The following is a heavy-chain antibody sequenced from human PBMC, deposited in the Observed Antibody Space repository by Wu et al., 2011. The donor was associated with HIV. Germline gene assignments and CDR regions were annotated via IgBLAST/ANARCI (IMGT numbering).Heavy chain of an antibody. CDR3: ASVRCHVDHCYFPLLGTAFDI. V-gene: IGHV1-18*01. Sequence: QVQLVQSGTEVKKPGASVKVSCKASGYTFISYGINWVRQAPGHGVEWMGWISAYNGDTKYAQKLQGRVTMTTDTSTSTAYMELRSLRSDDTGVYYCASVRCHVDHCYFPLLGTAFDIWGQGTMVTVSS. CDR2: ISAYNGDT. D-gene: IGHD2-15*01. J-gene: IGHJ3*02. CDR1: GYTFISYG.